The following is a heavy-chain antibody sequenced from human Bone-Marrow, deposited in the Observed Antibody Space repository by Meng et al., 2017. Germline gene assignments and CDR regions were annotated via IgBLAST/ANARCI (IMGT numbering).Heavy chain of an antibody. Sequence: VQVVESGGGLVKPGRSLRLACAASGFTFSDHYMDWVRQAPGKGLEWVSVITGSGGSTYYADSAKGRFTISRDNSKNTLYLQMNSLRAEDTAVYYCAKTPSGSYDYWGQGTLVTVSS. CDR1: GFTFSDHY. CDR2: ITGSGGST. CDR3: AKTPSGSYDY. V-gene: IGHV3-23*04. J-gene: IGHJ4*02. D-gene: IGHD1-26*01.